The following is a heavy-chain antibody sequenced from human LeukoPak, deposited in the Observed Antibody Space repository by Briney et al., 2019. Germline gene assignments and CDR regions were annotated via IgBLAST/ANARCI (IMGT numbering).Heavy chain of an antibody. V-gene: IGHV3-72*01. J-gene: IGHJ6*02. Sequence: PGGSLRLSCAVSGVTVSTNYMDWVRQAPGKGLEWISRTKNRANSHITQYAASVNGRFIASRDDSKNSLFLQMNSLKAEDTAVYYCARDTDTALDVWGQGTTVTVSS. CDR3: ARDTDTALDV. CDR2: TKNRANSHIT. CDR1: GVTVSTNY.